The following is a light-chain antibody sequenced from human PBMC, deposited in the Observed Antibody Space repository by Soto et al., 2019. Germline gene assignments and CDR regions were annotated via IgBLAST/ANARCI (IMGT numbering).Light chain of an antibody. V-gene: IGLV2-8*01. Sequence: QSALTQPPSASGSPGQSVTISCTGTSIDVGGYNYVSWYQQLPGKAPKLMIYEVTKRPSGVPDRFSGSKSGNTASLTVSGLQAEDEADYYCSSFAGSLYVFGTGTKLTVL. CDR1: SIDVGGYNY. CDR2: EVT. J-gene: IGLJ1*01. CDR3: SSFAGSLYV.